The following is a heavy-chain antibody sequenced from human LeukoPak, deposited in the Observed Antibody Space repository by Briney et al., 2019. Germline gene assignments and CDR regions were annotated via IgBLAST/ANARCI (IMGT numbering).Heavy chain of an antibody. D-gene: IGHD3-3*01. Sequence: SQTLSLTCTVSGGSISSGSYYWSWIRQLAGKGLEWIGRIYTSGSTNYNPSLKSRVTISVDTSKNQFSLKLSSVTAADTAVYYCARGVYPSPLPFDFWSGSEDKKNWFDPWGQGTLVTVSS. CDR3: ARGVYPSPLPFDFWSGSEDKKNWFDP. CDR2: IYTSGST. J-gene: IGHJ5*02. V-gene: IGHV4-61*02. CDR1: GGSISSGSYY.